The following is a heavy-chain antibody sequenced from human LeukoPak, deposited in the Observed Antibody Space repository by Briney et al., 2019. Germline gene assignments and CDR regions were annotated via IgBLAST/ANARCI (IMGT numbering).Heavy chain of an antibody. D-gene: IGHD3-10*01. Sequence: GGSLRLSCAASGFTFSSYWMSWVRQAPGKGLEWVANIKQDGSEKYYVDSVKGRFTISRDNAKNSLYLQMNSLRAEDTAVYYCARDWIPYYGSGSFSDYWGQGTLVTVSS. CDR2: IKQDGSEK. J-gene: IGHJ4*02. CDR3: ARDWIPYYGSGSFSDY. CDR1: GFTFSSYW. V-gene: IGHV3-7*01.